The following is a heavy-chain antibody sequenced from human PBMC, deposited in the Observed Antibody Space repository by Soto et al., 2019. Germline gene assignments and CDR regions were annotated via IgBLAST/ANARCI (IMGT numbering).Heavy chain of an antibody. CDR2: IYYSGST. CDR1: GGSISSGGYY. CDR3: ARDSGYGGPFVN. Sequence: QVQLQESGPGLLKPSQTLSLTCTVSGGSISSGGYYWSWIRQHPGKGLEWIGYIYYSGSTYYNPSHTSQVNISEDTRKIQYSMKLSSVTAADTAVSYCARDSGYGGPFVNWCQGNLVTVSS. V-gene: IGHV4-31*01. D-gene: IGHD5-12*01. J-gene: IGHJ4*02.